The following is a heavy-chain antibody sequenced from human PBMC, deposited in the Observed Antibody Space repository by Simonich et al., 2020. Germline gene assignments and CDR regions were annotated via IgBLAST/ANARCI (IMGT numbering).Heavy chain of an antibody. D-gene: IGHD6-13*01. Sequence: EVQLVESGGGLLQPGRSLRLSCAASGFTFDDYATHWVRQDPGEGLEWVSGNSWNSGSIGYADPVKGRFTISRDNAKNSLYLQMNSLRAEDTALYYCAKDVAAAGTEYFQHWGQGTLVTVSS. CDR3: AKDVAAAGTEYFQH. CDR2: NSWNSGSI. J-gene: IGHJ1*01. CDR1: GFTFDDYA. V-gene: IGHV3-9*01.